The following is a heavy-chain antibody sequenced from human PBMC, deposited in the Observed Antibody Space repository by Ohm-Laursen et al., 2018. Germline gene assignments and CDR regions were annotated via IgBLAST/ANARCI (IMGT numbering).Heavy chain of an antibody. J-gene: IGHJ4*02. CDR1: GFNFGAYA. V-gene: IGHV3-9*01. D-gene: IGHD3-10*01. CDR2: IRWNSDTT. Sequence: SSLRLSCSASGFNFGAYAMYWVRQAPGKGLEFVAGIRWNSDTTYYADSFKGRFTISRDNAKNSLFLQMNSLKPEDTALYYCAKTGPEGHYFDYWGQGTLVTVSS. CDR3: AKTGPEGHYFDY.